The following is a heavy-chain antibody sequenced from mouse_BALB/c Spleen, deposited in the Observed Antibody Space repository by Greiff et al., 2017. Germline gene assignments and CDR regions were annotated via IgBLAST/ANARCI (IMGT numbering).Heavy chain of an antibody. CDR3: ATSRYGNLVFAY. D-gene: IGHD2-1*01. Sequence: QVQLQQSGAELAKPGASVKMSCKASGYTFTSYWMHWVKQRPGQGLEWIGYINPSTGYTEYNQKFKDKATLTADKSSSTAYMQLSSLTSEDSAVYYCATSRYGNLVFAYWGQGTLVTVSA. V-gene: IGHV1-7*01. CDR2: INPSTGYT. CDR1: GYTFTSYW. J-gene: IGHJ3*01.